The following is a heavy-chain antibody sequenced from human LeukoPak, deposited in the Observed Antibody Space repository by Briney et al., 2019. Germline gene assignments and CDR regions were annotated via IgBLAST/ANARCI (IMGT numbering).Heavy chain of an antibody. V-gene: IGHV4-34*01. D-gene: IGHD6-19*01. CDR1: GGSFSAYY. CDR2: INHSGST. J-gene: IGHJ3*02. Sequence: SETLSLTCAVYGGSFSAYYWSWIRQPPGKGLEWIGEINHSGSTNYNPSLKSRVTISVDTSKNHFSLKLSSVTAADTAVYYCAILGIAVAGRAFDIWGQGTMVTVSS. CDR3: AILGIAVAGRAFDI.